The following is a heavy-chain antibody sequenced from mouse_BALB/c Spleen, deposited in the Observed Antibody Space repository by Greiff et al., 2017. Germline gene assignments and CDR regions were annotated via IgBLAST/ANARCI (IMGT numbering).Heavy chain of an antibody. D-gene: IGHD1-1*01. CDR3: AREAGSPPYGSSYHWYFDV. V-gene: IGHV5-6-5*01. CDR2: ISSGGST. Sequence: EVQRVESGGGLVKPGGSLKLSCAASGFTFSSYAMSWVRQTPEKRLEWVASISSGGSTYYPDSVRGRFTISRDNARNILYLQMSSLRSEDTAMYYCAREAGSPPYGSSYHWYFDVWGAGTTVTVSS. CDR1: GFTFSSYA. J-gene: IGHJ1*01.